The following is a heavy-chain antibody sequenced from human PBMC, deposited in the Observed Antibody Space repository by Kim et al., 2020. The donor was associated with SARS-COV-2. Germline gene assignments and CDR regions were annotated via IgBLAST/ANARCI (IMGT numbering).Heavy chain of an antibody. V-gene: IGHV1-3*01. D-gene: IGHD6-6*01. CDR3: AMTLYGSSPGKFYY. J-gene: IGHJ4*02. Sequence: SKKFPGRVTITRDTSASTAYMELSSLRSEDTAVYYCAMTLYGSSPGKFYYWGQGTLVTVSS.